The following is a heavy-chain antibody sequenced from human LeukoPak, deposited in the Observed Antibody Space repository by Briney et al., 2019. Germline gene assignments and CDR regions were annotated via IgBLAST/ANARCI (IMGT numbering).Heavy chain of an antibody. CDR2: ISYDGSNK. CDR1: GFTFSSYA. V-gene: IGHV3-30-3*01. CDR3: ARDYSAVAALDY. J-gene: IGHJ4*02. D-gene: IGHD6-19*01. Sequence: GRSLRPSCAASGFTFSSYAMHWVRQAPGKGLEWVAVISYDGSNKYYADSVKGRFTISRDNSKNTLYLQMNSLRAEDTAVYYCARDYSAVAALDYWGQGTLVTVSS.